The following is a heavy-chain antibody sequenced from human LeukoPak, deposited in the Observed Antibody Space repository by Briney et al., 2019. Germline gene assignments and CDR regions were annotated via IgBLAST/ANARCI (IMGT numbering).Heavy chain of an antibody. J-gene: IGHJ3*02. D-gene: IGHD4-17*01. Sequence: ASVKVSCKASGDSFTSYYMHWVRQAPGQGLEWMGIINPSGGSTSYAQKFQGRVTITADKSTSTAYMELSSLRSEDTAVYYCAREGRDSDDYGDYGGDAFDIWGQGTMVTVSS. CDR2: INPSGGST. V-gene: IGHV1-46*01. CDR1: GDSFTSYY. CDR3: AREGRDSDDYGDYGGDAFDI.